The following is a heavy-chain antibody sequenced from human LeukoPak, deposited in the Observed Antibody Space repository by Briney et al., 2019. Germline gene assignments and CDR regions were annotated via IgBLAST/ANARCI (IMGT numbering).Heavy chain of an antibody. D-gene: IGHD1-26*01. CDR3: AKIAETSGSYGQGYDY. V-gene: IGHV3-23*01. J-gene: IGHJ4*02. CDR2: ISGSGDNT. CDR1: GFTFSSYA. Sequence: GGSLRLSCAASGFTFSSYAMSWVRQAPGKGLEWVSGISGSGDNTWYADSVKGRFTISRDNSKKTLYLQMHSLRAEDTAIYYCAKIAETSGSYGQGYDYWGQGTLVTVSS.